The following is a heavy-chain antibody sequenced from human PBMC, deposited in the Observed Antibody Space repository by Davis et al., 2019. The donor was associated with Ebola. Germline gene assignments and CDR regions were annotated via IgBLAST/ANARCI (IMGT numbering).Heavy chain of an antibody. J-gene: IGHJ4*02. D-gene: IGHD6-6*01. V-gene: IGHV3-30*18. CDR1: GFTFSSYG. CDR2: ISYDGSNK. CDR3: AKIGRPFDY. Sequence: PGGSLRLSCAASGFTFSSYGMHWVRQAPGKGLEWVAVISYDGSNKYYADSVKGRFTISRDNSKNTLYLQMNSLRAEDTAVYYCAKIGRPFDYWGQGTLVTVSS.